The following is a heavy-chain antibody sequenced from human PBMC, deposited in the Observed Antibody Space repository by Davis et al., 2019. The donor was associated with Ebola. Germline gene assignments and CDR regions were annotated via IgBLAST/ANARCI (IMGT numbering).Heavy chain of an antibody. CDR3: ARGEGWYGGPTDY. Sequence: PGGSLSLSCAASGFTFSSYSMNWVRQAPGKGLEWVSSISSSSSYIYYADSVKGRFTISRDNAKNSLYLQMNSLRAEDTAVYYCARGEGWYGGPTDYWGQGTLVTVSS. CDR1: GFTFSSYS. CDR2: ISSSSSYI. D-gene: IGHD3-10*01. V-gene: IGHV3-21*01. J-gene: IGHJ4*02.